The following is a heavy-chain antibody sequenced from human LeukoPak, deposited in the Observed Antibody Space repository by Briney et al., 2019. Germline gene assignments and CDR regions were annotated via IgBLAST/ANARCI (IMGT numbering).Heavy chain of an antibody. CDR1: GYSISSGYY. Sequence: SETLSLTGAVSGYSISSGYYWGWIRQPPGKGLEWIGSIYHSGSTYYNPSLKSRVTISVDTSKNQFSLKLSSVTAADTAVYYCARATDGSGSSSHYYYYYYGMDVWGKGTTVTVSS. CDR2: IYHSGST. D-gene: IGHD3-10*01. V-gene: IGHV4-38-2*01. J-gene: IGHJ6*04. CDR3: ARATDGSGSSSHYYYYYYGMDV.